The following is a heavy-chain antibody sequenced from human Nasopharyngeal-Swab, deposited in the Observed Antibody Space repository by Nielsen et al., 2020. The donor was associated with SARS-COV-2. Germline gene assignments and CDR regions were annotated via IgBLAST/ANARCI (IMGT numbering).Heavy chain of an antibody. V-gene: IGHV1-3*01. CDR1: GYTFTSYA. CDR3: ARDDMGGWFDP. CDR2: INAGNGNT. D-gene: IGHD3-16*01. Sequence: ASVKVSCKASGYTFTSYAMHWVRQAPGQRLEWMGWINAGNGNTKYSQKFQGRVTITRDTSASTAYMELSSLRSDDTAVYYCARDDMGGWFDPWGQGTLVTVSS. J-gene: IGHJ5*02.